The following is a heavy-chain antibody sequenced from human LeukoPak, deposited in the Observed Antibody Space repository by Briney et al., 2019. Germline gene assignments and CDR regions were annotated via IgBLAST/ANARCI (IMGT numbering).Heavy chain of an antibody. CDR3: ARRGRDLYYYGMDA. J-gene: IGHJ6*02. CDR2: IHPGDSET. V-gene: IGHV5-51*01. Sequence: GESLKISCKGSGYSFANYWIGWVRQMPGKGLEWMGIIHPGDSETRYSPSFQGQVTISADKSISTAYLQWSSLKASDTAMYYCARRGRDLYYYGMDAWGQGTTVTVSS. CDR1: GYSFANYW.